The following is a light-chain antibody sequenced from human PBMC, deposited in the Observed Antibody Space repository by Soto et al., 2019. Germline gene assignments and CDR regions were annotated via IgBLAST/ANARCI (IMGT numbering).Light chain of an antibody. V-gene: IGLV2-14*03. CDR3: RCYISSSPQV. CDR2: DVS. CDR1: SSDVGGYNY. J-gene: IGLJ2*01. Sequence: QSALTQPASVSGSPGQSITISCTGTSSDVGGYNYVSWYQHHPGKAPKLMIYDVSNRPSGVSNRFSGSKSSNTASLTISGLQSEDDADYYCRCYISSSPQVFGGGTKVTVL.